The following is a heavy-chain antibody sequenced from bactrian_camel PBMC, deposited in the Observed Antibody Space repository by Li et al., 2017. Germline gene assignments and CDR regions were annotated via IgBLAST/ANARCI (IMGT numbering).Heavy chain of an antibody. CDR3: AASVGRQCREDTEFGY. CDR2: IRKNGLT. V-gene: IGHV3S10*01. D-gene: IGHD4*01. Sequence: VQLVESGGGLVQPGGSLRLSCAASGFTFGGYAMSWVRQAPGKERERVASIRKNGLTYHSDSVKDRFRISRDSAKNTVDLWMGSLKPEDTAMYYCAASVGRQCREDTEFGYWGQGTQVTVS. J-gene: IGHJ4*01. CDR1: GFTFGGYA.